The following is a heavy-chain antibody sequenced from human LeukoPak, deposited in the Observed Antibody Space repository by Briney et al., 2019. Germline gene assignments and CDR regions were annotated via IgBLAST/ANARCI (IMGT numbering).Heavy chain of an antibody. J-gene: IGHJ5*01. CDR3: AKAAAAPGFDF. CDR1: GFTSSSYA. V-gene: IGHV3-23*01. D-gene: IGHD6-13*01. CDR2: VSGSGDRM. Sequence: GGSLRLSCAASGFTSSSYALNWVRQAPGKGLEWVATVSGSGDRMYHADSVKGRFTISRDNSKNTIYLQMNSLRAENTALYYCAKAAAAPGFDFWGQGTLVTVSS.